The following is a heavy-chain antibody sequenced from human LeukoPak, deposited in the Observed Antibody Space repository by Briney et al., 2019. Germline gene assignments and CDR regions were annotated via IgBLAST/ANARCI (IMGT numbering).Heavy chain of an antibody. CDR2: IKGDGSEK. CDR1: GFTFSSYW. J-gene: IGHJ4*02. Sequence: GGSLRLSCAASGFTFSSYWMTWFRQAPGKGLEWVANIKGDGSEKYYVDSVKGRFTISRDNAKSLLYLQMSSLRAEDTAVYSCARAGVYSSSRYWFDYWGQGTLVTASS. V-gene: IGHV3-7*03. D-gene: IGHD6-13*01. CDR3: ARAGVYSSSRYWFDY.